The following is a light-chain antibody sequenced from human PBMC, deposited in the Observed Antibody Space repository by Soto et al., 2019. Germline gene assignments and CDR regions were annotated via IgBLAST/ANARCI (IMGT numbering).Light chain of an antibody. CDR3: QQLNSYLPIT. V-gene: IGKV1-9*01. CDR2: GAS. CDR1: QGISSS. J-gene: IGKJ5*01. Sequence: IQLTQSPSSLSASVGDRVTIACRASQGISSSLAWYQQKPGKAPKLLIYGASTLQSGVPSRFSGSGSGTDFTLTISNLQPEDFATYYCQQLNSYLPITSGQGTRLEIK.